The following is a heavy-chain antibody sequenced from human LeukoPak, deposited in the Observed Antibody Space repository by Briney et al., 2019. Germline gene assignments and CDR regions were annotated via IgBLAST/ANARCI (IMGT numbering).Heavy chain of an antibody. D-gene: IGHD2-21*01. CDR1: GFTFSNAW. Sequence: GGSLRLSCAASGFTFSNAWMSWVRQAPGKGLEWVGRIKSKTDGGTTDYAAPVKGRFTISRDDSKNTLYLQMNSLKTEDTAVYYCTTDVQFWWEVPEFEYWGQGTLVTVSS. CDR2: IKSKTDGGTT. J-gene: IGHJ4*02. CDR3: TTDVQFWWEVPEFEY. V-gene: IGHV3-15*01.